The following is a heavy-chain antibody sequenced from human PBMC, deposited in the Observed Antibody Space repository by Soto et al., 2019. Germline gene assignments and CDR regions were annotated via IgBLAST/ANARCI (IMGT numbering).Heavy chain of an antibody. D-gene: IGHD3-9*01. CDR1: GFTFRNYA. CDR3: AKTPNSRLLNS. Sequence: GGSLRLACAVSGFTFRNYAMSWVRQAPGKGLEWVAGITGTGSSTSYSDSVRGRFTISRDNSKNTLYLLMNSLRAEDTAVYWCAKTPNSRLLNSWGQGALVTVSS. V-gene: IGHV3-23*01. J-gene: IGHJ4*02. CDR2: ITGTGSST.